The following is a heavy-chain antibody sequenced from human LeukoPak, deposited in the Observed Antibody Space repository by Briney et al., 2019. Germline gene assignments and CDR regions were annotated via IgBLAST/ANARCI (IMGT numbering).Heavy chain of an antibody. V-gene: IGHV3-30*03. J-gene: IGHJ5*02. CDR2: ISSDGAVE. CDR3: ARDSRSRYDTWGYHWFDP. D-gene: IGHD3-22*01. Sequence: GRSLRLSCAASGFNFSGYGMIWVRQAPGKGLEWVALISSDGAVEYYADSAKGRFTISRDNAKNTLYLQMSSLRPEDTAVYYCARDSRSRYDTWGYHWFDPWGQGTLVTVSS. CDR1: GFNFSGYG.